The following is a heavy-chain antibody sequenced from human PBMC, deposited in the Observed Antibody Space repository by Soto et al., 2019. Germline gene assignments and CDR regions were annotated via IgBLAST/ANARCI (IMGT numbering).Heavy chain of an antibody. V-gene: IGHV3-11*01. D-gene: IGHD4-17*01. CDR1: GFTVSDYY. CDR2: ISTSGNTV. J-gene: IGHJ4*02. Sequence: QVQLVESGGGLVKPGGSLRLSCAASGFTVSDYYMSWIRQAPGKGLEWVSYISTSGNTVYYADSVKGRFTISRDDAKNSLYLQMNSLRAEDTAVYYCARDPPTVTTSSFDYWGQGTLVTVSS. CDR3: ARDPPTVTTSSFDY.